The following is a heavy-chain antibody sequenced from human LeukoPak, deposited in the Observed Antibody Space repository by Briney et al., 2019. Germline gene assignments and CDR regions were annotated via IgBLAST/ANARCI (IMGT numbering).Heavy chain of an antibody. CDR1: GGSFSGYD. J-gene: IGHJ4*02. CDR2: INHSGRT. D-gene: IGHD6-6*01. CDR3: ARGPRIAARDFDY. Sequence: WETLTLTWAAYGGSFSGYDWSWIRQPPGKGLEWIGEINHSGRTNYNPSLKSRVTISVDTSKNQFSLKLSSVTAADTAVYYCARGPRIAARDFDYWGQATLVTVSS. V-gene: IGHV4-34*01.